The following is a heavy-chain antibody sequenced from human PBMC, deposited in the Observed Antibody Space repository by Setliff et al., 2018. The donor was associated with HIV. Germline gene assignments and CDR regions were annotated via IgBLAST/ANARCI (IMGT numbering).Heavy chain of an antibody. Sequence: SETLSLTCSVSGASISNSPYYWAWIRQPPGKGLEWIATISYSGSTHYNLALMSRVTISMDTSRNQFSVKLSSVTAADTAIYYCATLNLPLNWFDPWGQGTPVTVSS. CDR1: GASISNSPYY. CDR2: ISYSGST. CDR3: ATLNLPLNWFDP. V-gene: IGHV4-39*01. J-gene: IGHJ5*02.